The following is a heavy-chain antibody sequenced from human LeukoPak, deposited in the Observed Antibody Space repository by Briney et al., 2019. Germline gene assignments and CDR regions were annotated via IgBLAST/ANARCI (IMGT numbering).Heavy chain of an antibody. CDR1: GGYFSGYY. CDR2: INHSGST. CDR3: ARLLDEVVPAAISGDC. V-gene: IGHV4-34*01. Sequence: SETLSLTCAVSGGYFSGYYWSWIRQPPGKGLEWIREINHSGSTNYNPSLKSRVTISVDTSKNQFSLKLSSVTAADTAVYYCARLLDEVVPAAISGDCWGQGTLVTVSS. J-gene: IGHJ4*02. D-gene: IGHD2-2*02.